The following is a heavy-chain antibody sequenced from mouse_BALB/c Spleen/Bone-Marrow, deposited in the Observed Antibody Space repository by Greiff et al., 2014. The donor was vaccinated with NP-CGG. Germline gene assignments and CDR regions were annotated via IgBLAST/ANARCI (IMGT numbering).Heavy chain of an antibody. CDR1: GYTFSNYW. CDR3: ARGLPLDF. J-gene: IGHJ2*01. D-gene: IGHD2-4*01. Sequence: VQLQQSGAELIKPGASVKISCKATGYTFSNYWIEWVKQRPGHGLEWIGEILPGSGTTNYNEKFDDKAAFTADTSSNTAYMQLSSLTSEDSAVYYCARGLPLDFWGQGTTLTVSS. CDR2: ILPGSGTT. V-gene: IGHV1-9*01.